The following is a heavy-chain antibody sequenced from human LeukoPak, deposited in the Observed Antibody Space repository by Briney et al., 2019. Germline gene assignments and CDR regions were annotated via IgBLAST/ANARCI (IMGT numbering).Heavy chain of an antibody. J-gene: IGHJ3*02. D-gene: IGHD1-26*01. CDR2: ISDSGDIT. V-gene: IGHV3-23*01. Sequence: GGSLRLSCAASGFTFSSYAMSWVRQAPGTGLERFSGISDSGDITYYADSVKGRFTISRDNSKIALYVQMNSLRVEDTTVYYCAKDRRAESYYAATLDIWGQGTMVTVSS. CDR1: GFTFSSYA. CDR3: AKDRRAESYYAATLDI.